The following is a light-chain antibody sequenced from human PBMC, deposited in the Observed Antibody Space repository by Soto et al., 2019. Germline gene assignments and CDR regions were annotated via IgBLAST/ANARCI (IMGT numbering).Light chain of an antibody. Sequence: EMVMTQSPATLSVSPGERATLSCRASQSVSNNFAWYQQKPGQAPRLLIYGASTRATGIPARFSGRGCGTECPRTVSSLPSEDFEVYYCQKYNNWPPWTFGQGTKVEIK. J-gene: IGKJ1*01. V-gene: IGKV3-15*01. CDR2: GAS. CDR3: QKYNNWPPWT. CDR1: QSVSNN.